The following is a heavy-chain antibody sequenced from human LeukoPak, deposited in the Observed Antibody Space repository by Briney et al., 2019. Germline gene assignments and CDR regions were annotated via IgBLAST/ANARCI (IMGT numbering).Heavy chain of an antibody. Sequence: GSLRLSCAASGFTFSSYGMHWVRQAPGKGLEWVAVISYDGSNKYYADSVKGRFTISRDNSKNTLYLQMNSLRAEDTAVYYCARDPPYYYDSSDYFGAFDIWGQGTMVTVSS. D-gene: IGHD3-22*01. J-gene: IGHJ3*02. CDR3: ARDPPYYYDSSDYFGAFDI. CDR1: GFTFSSYG. V-gene: IGHV3-30*03. CDR2: ISYDGSNK.